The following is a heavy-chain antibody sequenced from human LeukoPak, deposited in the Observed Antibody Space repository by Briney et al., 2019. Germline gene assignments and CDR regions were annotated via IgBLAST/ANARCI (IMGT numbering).Heavy chain of an antibody. D-gene: IGHD3-10*01. CDR1: GXTFSSYA. J-gene: IGHJ4*02. CDR3: AKSSSRSGDFDY. CDR2: ISGSGGTT. V-gene: IGHV3-23*01. Sequence: PGGSLRLSCAASGXTFSSYAVSWVRQAPGKGLEWVSAISGSGGTTDYADSVKGRFTISRDNSKNTLYLQMNSLRGEDTAVYYCAKSSSRSGDFDYWGQGTLVTVSS.